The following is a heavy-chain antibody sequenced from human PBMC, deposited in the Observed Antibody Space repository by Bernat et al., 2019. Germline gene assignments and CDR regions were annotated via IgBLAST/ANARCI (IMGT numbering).Heavy chain of an antibody. CDR1: GFTFSSYA. Sequence: EVQLVESGGGLVQPGGSLRLSCAASGFTFSSYAMSWVRQAPGKGLEWVSAISGSGGSTYYVDSVKGRFTISRDNSKNTLYLQMNSLRAEDTAVYYCAKAYYDILTGYYGVTLGAFDIWGQGTMVTVSS. V-gene: IGHV3-23*04. J-gene: IGHJ3*02. CDR2: ISGSGGST. D-gene: IGHD3-9*01. CDR3: AKAYYDILTGYYGVTLGAFDI.